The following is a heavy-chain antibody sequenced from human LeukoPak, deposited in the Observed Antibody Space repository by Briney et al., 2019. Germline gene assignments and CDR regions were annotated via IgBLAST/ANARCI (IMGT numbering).Heavy chain of an antibody. J-gene: IGHJ1*01. CDR3: ARRLSGSYRGSLQH. CDR1: GYTFTSYG. V-gene: IGHV1-18*01. CDR2: ISAYNGNT. D-gene: IGHD1-26*01. Sequence: GASVKVSCKASGYTFTSYGISWVRQAPGQGLEWMGLISAYNGNTNYAQKLQGRVTMTTDTSTSTAYMELRSLRSDDKAVYYCARRLSGSYRGSLQHWGQGTLVTVSS.